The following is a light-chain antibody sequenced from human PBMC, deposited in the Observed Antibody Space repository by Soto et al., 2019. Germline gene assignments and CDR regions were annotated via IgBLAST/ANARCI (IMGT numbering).Light chain of an antibody. Sequence: EIVLTQSPATLSLSPGERATLSCRASQSVSSYLAWYQQKPGQAPRLLIYDASNRAPGIPARFSGSGSGTDLALTISGLEPEDFAVYYCQQRRNWPRLTFGGKTKVEIK. CDR1: QSVSSY. V-gene: IGKV3-11*01. CDR2: DAS. CDR3: QQRRNWPRLT. J-gene: IGKJ4*01.